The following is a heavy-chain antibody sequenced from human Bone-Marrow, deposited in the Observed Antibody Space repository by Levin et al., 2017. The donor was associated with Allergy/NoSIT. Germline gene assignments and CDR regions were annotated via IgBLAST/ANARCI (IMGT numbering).Heavy chain of an antibody. Sequence: SQTLSLTCSVSGASITSYYWTWIRQAPGKGLDWIGYVSYSGGPTYNPSLKSRVTITADKSKNQFSLKLTSVTAADTAVYYCARSLGYCDSSTCYGSWFDPWGQGTLVSVSS. V-gene: IGHV4-59*01. CDR1: GASITSYY. J-gene: IGHJ5*02. CDR2: VSYSGGP. CDR3: ARSLGYCDSSTCYGSWFDP. D-gene: IGHD2/OR15-2a*01.